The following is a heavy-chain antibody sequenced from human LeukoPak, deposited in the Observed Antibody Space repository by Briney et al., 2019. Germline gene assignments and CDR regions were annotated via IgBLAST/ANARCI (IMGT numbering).Heavy chain of an antibody. V-gene: IGHV4-4*07. CDR1: GGSISSYY. Sequence: SETLSLTCTVSGGSISSYYWSWIRQPAGKGLEWIGRIYTSGSTNYNPSLKSRVTMPVDTSKNQFSLKLSSVTAADTAVYYCARDPGGYDSSGYYYEENYFDYWGQGTLVTVSS. CDR2: IYTSGST. J-gene: IGHJ4*02. D-gene: IGHD3-22*01. CDR3: ARDPGGYDSSGYYYEENYFDY.